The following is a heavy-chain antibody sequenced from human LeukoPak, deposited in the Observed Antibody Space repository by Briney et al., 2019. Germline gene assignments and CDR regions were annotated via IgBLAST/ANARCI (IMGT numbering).Heavy chain of an antibody. V-gene: IGHV3-11*01. D-gene: IGHD1-26*01. Sequence: GGSLRLSCAASGFTFSDYYMSWIRQAPGKGLERVSYISSSGSTIYYADSVKGRFTISRDNAKNSLYLQMNSLRAEDTAVYYCARNSGSYYRYFDYWGQGTLVTVSS. CDR1: GFTFSDYY. CDR2: ISSSGSTI. J-gene: IGHJ4*02. CDR3: ARNSGSYYRYFDY.